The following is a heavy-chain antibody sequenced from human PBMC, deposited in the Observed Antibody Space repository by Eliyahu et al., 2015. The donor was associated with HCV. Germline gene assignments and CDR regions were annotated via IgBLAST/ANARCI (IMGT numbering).Heavy chain of an antibody. CDR1: GXSXTXXX. V-gene: IGHV5-51*01. D-gene: IGHD3-22*01. Sequence: EVQLVQSGAEVKKPGESLKISCKGSGXSXTXXXIGXXRQMPGKGLEWMGIIYPGDSDTRYSPSFQGQVTISADKSISTAYLQWSSLKASDTAMYYCARRDYYDSSGYSSEFDYWGQGTLVTVSS. J-gene: IGHJ4*02. CDR2: IYPGDSDT. CDR3: ARRDYYDSSGYSSEFDY.